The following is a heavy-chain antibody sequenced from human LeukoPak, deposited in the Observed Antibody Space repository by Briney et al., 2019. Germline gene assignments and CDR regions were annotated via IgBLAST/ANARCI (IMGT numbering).Heavy chain of an antibody. D-gene: IGHD6-13*01. V-gene: IGHV3-48*03. Sequence: GGSLRLSCAASGFTFSSYEMNWVRQAPGKGLEWVSYISSSGSTIYYADSVKGRFTISRGNAKNSLYLQMNSLRAEDTAVYYCARVELAAAEYYMDVWGKGTTVTISS. CDR2: ISSSGSTI. CDR1: GFTFSSYE. CDR3: ARVELAAAEYYMDV. J-gene: IGHJ6*03.